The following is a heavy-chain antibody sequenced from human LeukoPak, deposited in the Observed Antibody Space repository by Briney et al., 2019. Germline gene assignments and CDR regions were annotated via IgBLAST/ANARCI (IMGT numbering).Heavy chain of an antibody. J-gene: IGHJ6*02. CDR1: GDSVSSNSAA. Sequence: SQTLSLTCGISGDSVSSNSAAWNWIRQSPSRGLEWLGRTYYRSKWYNDYAVSVKSRITINPDTSKNQFSLQLHSVTPEDTAVYYCARTGRLPYYYGMDVWGQGTTVTVSS. CDR2: TYYRSKWYN. CDR3: ARTGRLPYYYGMDV. V-gene: IGHV6-1*01. D-gene: IGHD1-14*01.